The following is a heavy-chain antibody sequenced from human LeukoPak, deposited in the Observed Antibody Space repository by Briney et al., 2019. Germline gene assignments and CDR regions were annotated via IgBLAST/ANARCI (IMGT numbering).Heavy chain of an antibody. CDR2: INHGGST. J-gene: IGHJ4*02. CDR3: ARGRNYYDNSAYYSLIFDS. CDR1: GGSFSGYY. D-gene: IGHD3-22*01. Sequence: SETLSLTCAVYGGSFSGYYWDWIRQPPGRGVEWIGEINHGGSTNYNPSLKSRVTISVDTSKYQFSLRLTSATAADTAVYYCARGRNYYDNSAYYSLIFDSWGQGTLVTVSS. V-gene: IGHV4-34*01.